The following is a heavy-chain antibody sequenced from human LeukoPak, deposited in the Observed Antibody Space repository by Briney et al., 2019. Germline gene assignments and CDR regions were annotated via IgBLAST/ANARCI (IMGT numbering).Heavy chain of an antibody. CDR2: VYSGGIT. V-gene: IGHV3-66*01. Sequence: GGSLRLSCAASGFTVSSSYMTWVRQAPGKGLEWVSVVYSGGITYYADSVKGRFIISGDNSKNTLYLQMNSLRAEDTAVYYRARGVDVWGQGTTVTVSS. CDR1: GFTVSSSY. CDR3: ARGVDV. J-gene: IGHJ6*02.